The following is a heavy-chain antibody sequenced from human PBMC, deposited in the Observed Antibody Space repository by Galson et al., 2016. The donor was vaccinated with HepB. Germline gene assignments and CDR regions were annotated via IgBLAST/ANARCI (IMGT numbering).Heavy chain of an antibody. CDR1: GFPLRSYA. V-gene: IGHV3-30-3*01. CDR2: ISYDDGSSK. Sequence: SLRLSCAASGFPLRSYAMHWVRQAPGKGLQWVATISYDDGSSKYYADSVKGRFTISRDNSKKTLYLQMNSLRAEDTALYYCARAQIPGYCSGGSCFGKDYWGQETLVTVTS. D-gene: IGHD2-15*01. J-gene: IGHJ4*02. CDR3: ARAQIPGYCSGGSCFGKDY.